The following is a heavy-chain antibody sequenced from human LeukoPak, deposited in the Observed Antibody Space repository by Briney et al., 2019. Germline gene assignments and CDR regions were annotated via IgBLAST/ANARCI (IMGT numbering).Heavy chain of an antibody. V-gene: IGHV1-69*13. CDR1: GGTFSSYA. Sequence: SVKVSCKASGGTFSSYAISWVGQAPGQGLEWMGGIIPIFGTANYAQKFQGRVTITADESTSTAYMELSSLRSEDTAVYYCARDTTTVVTYYYYYGMDVWGQGTTVTVSS. D-gene: IGHD4-23*01. J-gene: IGHJ6*02. CDR2: IIPIFGTA. CDR3: ARDTTTVVTYYYYYGMDV.